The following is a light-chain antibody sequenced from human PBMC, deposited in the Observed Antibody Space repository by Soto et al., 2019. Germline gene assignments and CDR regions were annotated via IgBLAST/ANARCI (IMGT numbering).Light chain of an antibody. CDR2: TGS. J-gene: IGKJ1*01. Sequence: AIRMTQSPASLSASTGDRVTITCRASQAIDSWLAWYQQKPGEAPKLLIFTGSLLHSGVPPRFSGSGSGTDFTLTISSLQPEDFATYYCQQTLSFPPTFGQGTKVDI. CDR1: QAIDSW. CDR3: QQTLSFPPT. V-gene: IGKV1-8*01.